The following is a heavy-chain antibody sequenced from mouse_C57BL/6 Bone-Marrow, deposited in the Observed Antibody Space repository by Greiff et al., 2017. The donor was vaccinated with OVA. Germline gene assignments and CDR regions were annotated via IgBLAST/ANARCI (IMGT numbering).Heavy chain of an antibody. Sequence: EVKVEESGGGLVQPGGSMKLSCAASGFTFSDAWMDWVRQSPEKGLEWVAEILNKANNHATYYAESVKGRFTISRDDSKSSVYLQMNSLRAEDTGIYYCTSPYYYGSSYWYFDVWGTGTTVTVSS. CDR2: ILNKANNHAT. CDR1: GFTFSDAW. V-gene: IGHV6-6*01. D-gene: IGHD1-1*01. J-gene: IGHJ1*03. CDR3: TSPYYYGSSYWYFDV.